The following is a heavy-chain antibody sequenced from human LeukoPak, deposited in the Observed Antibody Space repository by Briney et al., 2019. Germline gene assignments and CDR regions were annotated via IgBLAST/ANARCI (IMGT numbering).Heavy chain of an antibody. J-gene: IGHJ3*02. V-gene: IGHV3-43*02. CDR3: AKDANIISGSYWSGDAFDI. CDR1: GFTFSSYA. D-gene: IGHD1-26*01. CDR2: ISGDGGST. Sequence: SGGSLRLSCAASGFTFSSYAMSWVRQAPGKGLEWVSLISGDGGSTYYADSVKGRFTISRDNSKNSLYLQMNSLRTEDTALYYCAKDANIISGSYWSGDAFDIWGQGTMVTVSS.